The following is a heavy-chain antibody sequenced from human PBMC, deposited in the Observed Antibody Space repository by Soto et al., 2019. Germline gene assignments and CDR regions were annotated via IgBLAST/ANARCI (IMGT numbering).Heavy chain of an antibody. J-gene: IGHJ5*02. CDR3: ARVPSGYDPNWFAP. CDR1: GDSISSYY. D-gene: IGHD5-12*01. Sequence: QVQLQESGPGLVKPSETLSLTCPVFGDSISSYYWSWIRQPPGNGLDWIGQIHYTGSTNYNPSLKSRVTISVDTSKNHFSLKLSSVTAADTAVYYCARVPSGYDPNWFAPWGKGTLVTVSS. V-gene: IGHV4-59*01. CDR2: IHYTGST.